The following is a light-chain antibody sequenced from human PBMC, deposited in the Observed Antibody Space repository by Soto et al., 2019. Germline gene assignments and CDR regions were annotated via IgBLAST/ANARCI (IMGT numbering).Light chain of an antibody. CDR1: SSDIGAFTS. CDR3: RSYSRTTTLVV. J-gene: IGLJ2*01. V-gene: IGLV2-14*03. Sequence: QSALTQPASVSGSPGQSITISCTGTSSDIGAFTSVSWYQQHPGKAPKLIIYDIIHRPSGVSDRFSGSKSVNTASLTVSGLQPEDEANYYCRSYSRTTTLVVFGGGTQLTVL. CDR2: DII.